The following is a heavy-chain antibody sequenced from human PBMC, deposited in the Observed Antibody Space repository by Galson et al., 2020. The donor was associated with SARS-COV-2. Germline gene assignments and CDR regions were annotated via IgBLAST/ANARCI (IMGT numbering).Heavy chain of an antibody. CDR2: IYYSGST. Sequence: SETLSLTCTVSGGSISSGDYYWSWIRQPPGKGLEWIGYIYYSGSTYYNPSLKSRVTISVDTSKNQFSLKLSSVTAADTAVYYCARGQGYDFWSGLRYYYYYYMDVWGKGTTVTVAS. CDR1: GGSISSGDYY. V-gene: IGHV4-30-4*01. J-gene: IGHJ6*03. D-gene: IGHD3-3*01. CDR3: ARGQGYDFWSGLRYYYYYYMDV.